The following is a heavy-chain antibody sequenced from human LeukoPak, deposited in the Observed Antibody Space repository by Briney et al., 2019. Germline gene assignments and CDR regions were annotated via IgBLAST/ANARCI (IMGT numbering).Heavy chain of an antibody. D-gene: IGHD2-15*01. Sequence: PGGSLRLSCAASGFTFSSYAMTWVRQAPGKGLEWVSAIGGSGISTFYADSVKGRFTISRDNSENTLHLQMNSLRAEDTAVYYCARAYCSGGSCYYPYYYYYMDVWGKGTTVTVSS. CDR3: ARAYCSGGSCYYPYYYYYMDV. V-gene: IGHV3-23*01. CDR2: IGGSGIST. CDR1: GFTFSSYA. J-gene: IGHJ6*03.